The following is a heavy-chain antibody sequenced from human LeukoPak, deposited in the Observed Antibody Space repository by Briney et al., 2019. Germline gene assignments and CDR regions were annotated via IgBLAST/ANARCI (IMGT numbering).Heavy chain of an antibody. CDR2: ISYDGSNK. CDR3: ARVRGDYVVAFDI. Sequence: PGRSLRLSCAASGFTFSSYAMHWVRQAPGKGLEWVAVISYDGSNKYYADSVKGRFTISRDNSKNTLHLQMNSLRAEDTAVYYCARVRGDYVVAFDIWGQGTMVTVSS. V-gene: IGHV3-30-3*01. CDR1: GFTFSSYA. D-gene: IGHD2-21*02. J-gene: IGHJ3*02.